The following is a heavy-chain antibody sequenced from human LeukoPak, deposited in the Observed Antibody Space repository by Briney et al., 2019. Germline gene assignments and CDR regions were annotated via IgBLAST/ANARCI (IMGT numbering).Heavy chain of an antibody. J-gene: IGHJ4*02. D-gene: IGHD3-22*01. CDR1: GYTFTSYA. V-gene: IGHV1-3*01. CDR3: AREVLYYYDSSGYPY. Sequence: ASVKVSCKASGYTFTSYAMHWVRQAPGQRLEWMGWINAGNGNTKYSQKFQGRVTITRDTSASTAYMELSSLRSEDTAVYYCAREVLYYYDSSGYPYWGQGTPVTVSS. CDR2: INAGNGNT.